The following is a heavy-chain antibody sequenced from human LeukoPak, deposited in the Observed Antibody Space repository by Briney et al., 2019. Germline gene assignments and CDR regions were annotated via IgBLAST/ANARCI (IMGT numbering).Heavy chain of an antibody. D-gene: IGHD3-22*01. Sequence: SETLSLTCTVSGGTISSYYWSWIRQPPGKGLEWIGYINYSGSTNYNPSLKSRVTMSVVTSKNQFSLKLSSVTAADTAVYYCARAGIGSYYDSSGYYYFDYWGQGTLVTVSS. CDR1: GGTISSYY. V-gene: IGHV4-59*01. CDR2: INYSGST. J-gene: IGHJ4*02. CDR3: ARAGIGSYYDSSGYYYFDY.